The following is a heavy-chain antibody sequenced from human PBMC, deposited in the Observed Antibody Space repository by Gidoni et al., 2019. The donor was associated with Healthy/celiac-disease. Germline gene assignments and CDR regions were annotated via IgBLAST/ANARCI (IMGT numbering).Heavy chain of an antibody. CDR1: GGSFSCYY. V-gene: IGHV4-34*01. Sequence: QVQLQQLCAGLLTPSKTLSLTCAVYGGSFSCYYWTRIRQPQGKVLEWIGEINHSGSTSSNPSLKGRVTISVDTSKNQFSLKLSSVTAADTAVYYCARGGSPFYDFWSGYYTGIWFDPWGQGTLVTVSS. D-gene: IGHD3-3*01. CDR3: ARGGSPFYDFWSGYYTGIWFDP. CDR2: INHSGST. J-gene: IGHJ5*02.